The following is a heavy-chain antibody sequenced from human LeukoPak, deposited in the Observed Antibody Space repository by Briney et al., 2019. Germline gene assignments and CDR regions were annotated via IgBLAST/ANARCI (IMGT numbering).Heavy chain of an antibody. J-gene: IGHJ4*02. V-gene: IGHV4-38-2*01. CDR2: IYHSGST. Sequence: PSETPSLTCAVSGYSISSGYYWGWIRQPPGKGLEWIGSIYHSGSTYYNPSLKSRVTISVDTSKNQFSLKLSSVTAADTAVYYCARHSYTVTRGGYWCQGTLVTVSS. CDR3: ARHSYTVTRGGY. CDR1: GYSISSGYY. D-gene: IGHD4-17*01.